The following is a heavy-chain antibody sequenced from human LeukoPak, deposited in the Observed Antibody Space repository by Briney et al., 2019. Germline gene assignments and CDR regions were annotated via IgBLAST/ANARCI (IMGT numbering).Heavy chain of an antibody. CDR2: INTNTGNP. D-gene: IGHD6-13*01. CDR1: GYTFTSYA. CDR3: ARAITIAAAVNWFDP. J-gene: IGHJ5*02. Sequence: ASVKVPCKASGYTFTSYAMNWVRQAPGQGLEWMGWINTNTGNPTYAQGFTGRFVFSLDTSVSTAYLQISSLKAEDTAVYYCARAITIAAAVNWFDPWGQGTLVTVSS. V-gene: IGHV7-4-1*02.